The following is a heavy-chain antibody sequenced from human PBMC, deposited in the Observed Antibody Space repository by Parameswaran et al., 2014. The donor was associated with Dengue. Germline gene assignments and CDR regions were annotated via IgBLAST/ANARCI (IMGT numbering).Heavy chain of an antibody. CDR3: TRGYDGTNWGFDY. V-gene: IGHV3-33*01. J-gene: IGHJ4*02. D-gene: IGHD5-24*01. CDR2: IWEDGSVK. Sequence: WIRQPPGKGLEWVAHIWEDGSVKDYADSVKGRFTISRDNSKNTMFLQMDSLRGDDGGIYYCTRGYDGTNWGFDYWGQGSLVTVSS.